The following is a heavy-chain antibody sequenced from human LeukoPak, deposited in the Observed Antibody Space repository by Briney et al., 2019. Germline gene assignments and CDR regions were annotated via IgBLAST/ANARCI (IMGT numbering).Heavy chain of an antibody. D-gene: IGHD3-16*01. CDR2: IYSSGST. V-gene: IGHV4-61*02. J-gene: IGHJ4*02. CDR3: ARGRLGDSFDY. Sequence: SQTLSLTCTVSGGSISSGSYYWNWIRQPAGKGLEWIGRIYSSGSTNYNPSLKSRVTMSVDTSRNQFSLNLNSVTAADTAVYYCARGRLGDSFDYWGQGILVTVSS. CDR1: GGSISSGSYY.